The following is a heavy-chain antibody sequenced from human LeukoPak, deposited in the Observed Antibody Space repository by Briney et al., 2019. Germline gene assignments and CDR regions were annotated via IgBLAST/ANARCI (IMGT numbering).Heavy chain of an antibody. CDR1: GFTVSSNY. J-gene: IGHJ3*02. CDR2: IYSGGRT. V-gene: IGHV3-66*01. D-gene: IGHD4-23*01. CDR3: ARGVPGAYGGGAFDI. Sequence: PGRSLRLSCAASGFTVSSNYLSWVRQAPGKGLEWVSLIYSGGRTYYADSVKGRFTLSRDNSKNTLYLQMNSLRAEDTAVFYCARGVPGAYGGGAFDIWGQGTKVTVSS.